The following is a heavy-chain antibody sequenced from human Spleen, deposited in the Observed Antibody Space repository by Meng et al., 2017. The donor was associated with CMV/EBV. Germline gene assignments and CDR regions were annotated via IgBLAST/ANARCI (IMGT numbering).Heavy chain of an antibody. Sequence: VYGGSFSGYYWSWIRQPPGKGLEWIGEINHSGSTNYNPSLKSRVTISVDTSKNQFSLKLSSVTAADTAVYYCGYCSSTSCYSRIDYWGQGTLVTVSS. D-gene: IGHD2-2*01. CDR2: INHSGST. CDR1: GGSFSGYY. V-gene: IGHV4-34*01. CDR3: GYCSSTSCYSRIDY. J-gene: IGHJ4*02.